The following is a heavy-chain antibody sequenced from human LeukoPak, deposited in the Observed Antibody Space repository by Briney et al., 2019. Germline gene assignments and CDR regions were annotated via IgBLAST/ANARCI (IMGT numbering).Heavy chain of an antibody. CDR1: GGSFSGYY. Sequence: SETLSLTCAVYGGSFSGYYWSWIRQPPGKGLEWIGEINHSGSTNYNPSLKSRVTISVDTSKNQFSLKLSSVTAADTAVYYCASRPRVYSSSEDWFDPWGQGTLVTVSS. CDR3: ASRPRVYSSSEDWFDP. J-gene: IGHJ5*02. CDR2: INHSGST. D-gene: IGHD6-6*01. V-gene: IGHV4-34*01.